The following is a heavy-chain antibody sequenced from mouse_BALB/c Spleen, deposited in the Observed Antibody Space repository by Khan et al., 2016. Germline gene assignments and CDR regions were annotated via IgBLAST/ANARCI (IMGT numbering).Heavy chain of an antibody. J-gene: IGHJ3*01. CDR2: INPDSSTI. D-gene: IGHD1-1*01. Sequence: EVKLLESGGGLVQPGGSLRLSCAASGFDFSRYWMSWVRQAPGKGLEWIGEINPDSSTINYTPSLKHKFIISRDNAKNTLYLQMSKVRSEDTALCYSARAGNYGDLAYWGQGTLVTVSA. CDR3: ARAGNYGDLAY. CDR1: GFDFSRYW. V-gene: IGHV4-1*02.